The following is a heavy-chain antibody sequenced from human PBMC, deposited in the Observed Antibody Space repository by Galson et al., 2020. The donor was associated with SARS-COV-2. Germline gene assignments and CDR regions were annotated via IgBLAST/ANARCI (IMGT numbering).Heavy chain of an antibody. CDR1: GYTFTSYD. CDR2: MNPNSGNT. D-gene: IGHD5-12*01. Sequence: ASVKVSCKASGYTFTSYDINWVRQATGQGLEWMGWMNPNSGNTGYAQKFQGRVTMTRNTSISTAYMELSSLRSEDTAVYYCARGLRRDGYNYYYYGMDVWGQGTTVTVSS. V-gene: IGHV1-8*01. J-gene: IGHJ6*02. CDR3: ARGLRRDGYNYYYYGMDV.